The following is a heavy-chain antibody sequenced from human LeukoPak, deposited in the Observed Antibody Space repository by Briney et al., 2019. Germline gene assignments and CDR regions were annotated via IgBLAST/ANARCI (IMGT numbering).Heavy chain of an antibody. J-gene: IGHJ4*02. V-gene: IGHV3-23*01. D-gene: IGHD5-18*01. CDR3: ATDLGWIQLILG. CDR1: GLSFSNYG. Sequence: GGSLRLSCAPSGLSFSNYGMNWVRHAPGKGREWLSGITGSGATTYYADSVKGRFTIYRDNSRNTVYLKMNSVRAEDTAVYYCATDLGWIQLILGRGQGTMVTVSS. CDR2: ITGSGATT.